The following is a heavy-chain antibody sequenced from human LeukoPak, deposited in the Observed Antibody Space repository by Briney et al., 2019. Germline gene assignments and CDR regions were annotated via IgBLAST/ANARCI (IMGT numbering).Heavy chain of an antibody. J-gene: IGHJ6*02. CDR3: ARVPYCSSTSCYYPHYGMDV. Sequence: GGSLRLSCVVSGFPFSSYAMSWVRQAPGKGLEWVSPISSSSSYIYYADSVKGRFTISRDNAKNSLYLQMNSLRAEDTAVYYCARVPYCSSTSCYYPHYGMDVWGQGTTVTVSS. CDR1: GFPFSSYA. CDR2: ISSSSSYI. D-gene: IGHD2-2*01. V-gene: IGHV3-21*01.